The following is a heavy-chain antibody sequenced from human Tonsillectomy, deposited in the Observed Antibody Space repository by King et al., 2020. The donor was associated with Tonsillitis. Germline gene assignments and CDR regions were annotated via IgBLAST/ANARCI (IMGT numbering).Heavy chain of an antibody. V-gene: IGHV1-69*12. J-gene: IGHJ6*02. CDR3: TRESVDTTMGNYYYYGMDV. D-gene: IGHD5-18*01. CDR2: SIPIFDIA. CDR1: GGTFSSYA. Sequence: QLVQSGAEVKKPGSSVKVSCKASGGTFSSYAINWVRQAPGQGLEWMGGSIPIFDIANSAQKFQGRVTITADESTSTAYMELSSLRSEDTAVYYCTRESVDTTMGNYYYYGMDVWGRGTTVTVSS.